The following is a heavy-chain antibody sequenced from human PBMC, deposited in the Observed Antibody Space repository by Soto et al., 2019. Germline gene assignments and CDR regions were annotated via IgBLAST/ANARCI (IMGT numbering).Heavy chain of an antibody. J-gene: IGHJ6*02. Sequence: ASVKVSCKASGYTFTSYGISWVRQAPGQGLEWMGWISAYNGNTNYAQKLQGRVTMTTDTSTSTAYMELRSLRSDDTAVYYCARHGPRYYDFWSGYYLPPPLVDYYGMDVWGQGTTVTVSS. V-gene: IGHV1-18*01. D-gene: IGHD3-3*01. CDR1: GYTFTSYG. CDR2: ISAYNGNT. CDR3: ARHGPRYYDFWSGYYLPPPLVDYYGMDV.